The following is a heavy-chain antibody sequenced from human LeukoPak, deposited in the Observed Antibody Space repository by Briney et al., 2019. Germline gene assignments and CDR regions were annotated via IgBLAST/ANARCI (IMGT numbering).Heavy chain of an antibody. V-gene: IGHV1-18*01. D-gene: IGHD5-18*01. CDR2: ISAYNGNT. J-gene: IGHJ4*02. Sequence: ASVKVSCKASGYTFTSYGISWVRQAPGQGLEWMGWISAYNGNTNFAQKLQGRVTMTTDTSTSTAYMELRSLRSDDTAVYYCARVADTAMPHIPYFDYGGQGTLVTVSS. CDR1: GYTFTSYG. CDR3: ARVADTAMPHIPYFDY.